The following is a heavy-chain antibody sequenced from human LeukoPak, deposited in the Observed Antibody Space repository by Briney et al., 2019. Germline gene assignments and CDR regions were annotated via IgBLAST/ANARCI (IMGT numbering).Heavy chain of an antibody. CDR2: KNPNSGNT. CDR1: GYTFNSYD. J-gene: IGHJ5*02. CDR3: SLRPVRYCSSTSCYYYWFDP. Sequence: ASVKVSCKASGYTFNSYDINWVRQAPGQGLEWMGWKNPNSGNTGYAQKFQGRVTMTRNTSISPYYMQLRSLRSEDTAEYYCSLRPVRYCSSTSCYYYWFDPWGQGTLVTVSS. D-gene: IGHD2-2*01. V-gene: IGHV1-8*01.